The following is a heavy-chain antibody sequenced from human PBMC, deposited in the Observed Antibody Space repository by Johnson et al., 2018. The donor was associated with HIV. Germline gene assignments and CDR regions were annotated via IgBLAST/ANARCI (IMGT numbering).Heavy chain of an antibody. CDR1: GFTFSNYG. V-gene: IGHV3-20*04. Sequence: EKLVESGGGLVQPGGSLRLSCAVSGFTFSNYGMHWVRQTPGKGLEWVSGIIWNGGSTGYADSVKGRFTISRDNAKNSLYLQMNSLRAEDTAVYYCARGVRDSSGYPFAFDIWGQGTMVTVSS. D-gene: IGHD3-22*01. CDR2: IIWNGGST. CDR3: ARGVRDSSGYPFAFDI. J-gene: IGHJ3*02.